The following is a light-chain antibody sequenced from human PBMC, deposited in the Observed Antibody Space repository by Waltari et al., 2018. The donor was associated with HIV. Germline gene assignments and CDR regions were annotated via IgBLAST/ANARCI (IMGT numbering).Light chain of an antibody. V-gene: IGLV2-23*02. Sequence: QSALTRPASVSGSPGQSLTISSTDVGRYNLVSWYQQHPGNAPKLLIYDVSERPSGISNRFSGSKSGNTASLTISGLQAEDEADYYCCSYAGGNTYVFDTGTKVTVL. CDR3: CSYAGGNTYV. CDR1: VGRYNL. CDR2: DVS. J-gene: IGLJ1*01.